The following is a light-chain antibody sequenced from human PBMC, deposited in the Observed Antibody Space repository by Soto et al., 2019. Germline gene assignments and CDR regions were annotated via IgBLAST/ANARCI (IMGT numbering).Light chain of an antibody. J-gene: IGLJ2*01. CDR3: ASYASSNTVL. CDR1: SSDIGGYNY. Sequence: QSVLTQPASVSGSPGQSITISCTGTSSDIGGYNYVSWYQQHPGKAPKLMIYDVSDRPSGVSNRFSGSKSGNTASLTISGLQAEEGTDYYCASYASSNTVLFGGGTKVTVL. V-gene: IGLV2-14*03. CDR2: DVS.